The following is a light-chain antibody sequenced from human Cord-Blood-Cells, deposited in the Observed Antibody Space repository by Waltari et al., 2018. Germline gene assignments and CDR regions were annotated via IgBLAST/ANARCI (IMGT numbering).Light chain of an antibody. J-gene: IGLJ3*02. CDR3: QAWDSSTWV. Sequence: SYELPQPPSVSVSPGQTASITCSGDKLGDKYACWYQQKPGQSPVLVIYQDSKRPSGIPGRFSGSNSGNTATLTISGTQAMDEADYYCQAWDSSTWVFGGGTKLTVL. CDR1: KLGDKY. CDR2: QDS. V-gene: IGLV3-1*01.